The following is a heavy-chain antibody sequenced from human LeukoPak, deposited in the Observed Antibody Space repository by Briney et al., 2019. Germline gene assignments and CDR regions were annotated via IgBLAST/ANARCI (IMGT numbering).Heavy chain of an antibody. CDR3: TTDYSGGY. CDR2: IKGKTDGGTI. Sequence: GGSLRLSCAASGFTFCNAWMSWVLQAPGKGLEWVGRIKGKTDGGTIDYAAPVKGRFIISRDDSRNTLWLEMNSLKIEDTAVYYCTTDYSGGYWGQGSLVTVSS. J-gene: IGHJ4*02. CDR1: GFTFCNAW. D-gene: IGHD3-10*01. V-gene: IGHV3-15*01.